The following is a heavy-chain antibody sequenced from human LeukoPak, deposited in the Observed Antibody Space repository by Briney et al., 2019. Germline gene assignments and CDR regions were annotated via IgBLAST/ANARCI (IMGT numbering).Heavy chain of an antibody. J-gene: IGHJ4*02. CDR1: GFTFSSYA. V-gene: IGHV3-23*01. Sequence: GGSLRLSCAASGFTFSSYAMSWVRQAPGKGLEWVSATRGSGGSTYYADSVKGRFTISRDNSKNTLYLQMNSLRAEDTAVYYCAKVRSATEDARWLVPSFDYWGQGTLVTVSS. CDR2: TRGSGGST. D-gene: IGHD6-19*01. CDR3: AKVRSATEDARWLVPSFDY.